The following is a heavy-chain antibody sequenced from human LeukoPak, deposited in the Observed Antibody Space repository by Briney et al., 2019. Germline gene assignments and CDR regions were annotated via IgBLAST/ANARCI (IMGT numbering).Heavy chain of an antibody. CDR2: ISGSGGST. CDR3: ARVVASTSIDS. Sequence: GGSLRLSCAASGFTFSSYAMSWVRQAPGKGLEWVSAISGSGGSTYYADSVKGRFTISRDNAKNSLYLQMNSLRAEDTAVYYCARVVASTSIDSWGQGILVTVSS. D-gene: IGHD2-15*01. J-gene: IGHJ4*02. V-gene: IGHV3-23*01. CDR1: GFTFSSYA.